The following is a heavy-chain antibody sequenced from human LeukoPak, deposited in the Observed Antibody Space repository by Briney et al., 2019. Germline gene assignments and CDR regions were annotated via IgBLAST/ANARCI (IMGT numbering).Heavy chain of an antibody. J-gene: IGHJ4*02. Sequence: ASVKVSCKASGYTFTGYYMHLVRQAPGQGLEWMGRINPNSGGTNYAQKFQGRVTMTRDTSISTAYMELSRLRSDDTAVYYCAIQRYDYGEFDYWGQGTLVTVSS. V-gene: IGHV1-2*06. D-gene: IGHD4-17*01. CDR3: AIQRYDYGEFDY. CDR1: GYTFTGYY. CDR2: INPNSGGT.